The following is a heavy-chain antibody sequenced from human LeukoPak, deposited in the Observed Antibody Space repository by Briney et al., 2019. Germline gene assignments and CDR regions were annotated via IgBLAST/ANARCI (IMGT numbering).Heavy chain of an antibody. Sequence: ASVKVSCKASGYTFTSYDIHWVRQATGQGLEWMGRINPNSGGTNYAQKFQGRVTMTRDTSISTAYMELSRLRSDDTAVYYCARAHYSSGWYSSFFYWGQGTLVTVSS. CDR2: INPNSGGT. D-gene: IGHD6-19*01. CDR1: GYTFTSYD. J-gene: IGHJ4*02. CDR3: ARAHYSSGWYSSFFY. V-gene: IGHV1-2*06.